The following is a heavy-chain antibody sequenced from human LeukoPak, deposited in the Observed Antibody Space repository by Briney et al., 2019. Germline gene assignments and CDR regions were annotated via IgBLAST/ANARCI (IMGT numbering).Heavy chain of an antibody. Sequence: SETLSLTCTVSGGSVTSSYWSWIRQPAGKPLEWIGRIYASGHTNYNPSLQSRVTMSVDTSENQFSLSLRSVTAADTAVYYCVRVSLAGSNFDPWGLGTLVTVSS. V-gene: IGHV4-4*07. D-gene: IGHD6-19*01. CDR3: VRVSLAGSNFDP. CDR2: IYASGHT. J-gene: IGHJ5*02. CDR1: GGSVTSSY.